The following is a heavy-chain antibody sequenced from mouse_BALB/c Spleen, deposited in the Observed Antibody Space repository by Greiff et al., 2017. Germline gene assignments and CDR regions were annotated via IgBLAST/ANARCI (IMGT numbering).Heavy chain of an antibody. CDR2: ISSGGST. Sequence: EVQRVESGGGLVKPGGSLKLSCAASGFTFSSYAMSWVRQTPEKRLEWVASISSGGSTYYPDSVKGRFTISRDNARNILYLQMSSLRSEDTAMYYCAREYYGSRGFAYWGQGTLVTVSA. CDR3: AREYYGSRGFAY. D-gene: IGHD1-1*01. V-gene: IGHV5-6-5*01. CDR1: GFTFSSYA. J-gene: IGHJ3*01.